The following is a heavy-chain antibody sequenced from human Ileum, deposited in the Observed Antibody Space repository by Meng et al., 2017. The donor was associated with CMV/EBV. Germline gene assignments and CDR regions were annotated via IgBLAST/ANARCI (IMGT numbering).Heavy chain of an antibody. V-gene: IGHV3-66*02. D-gene: IGHD3-22*01. J-gene: IGHJ3*02. Sequence: GGSLRLSCAASGFTVSSNYMSWVRQAPGKGLEWVSVIYSGGSTYYADSVKGRFTVSRDNSQNTLYLQMNSLRPEDTAVYYCATAYYYDSSGYYPVFDIWGQGTMVTVSS. CDR2: IYSGGST. CDR3: ATAYYYDSSGYYPVFDI. CDR1: GFTVSSNY.